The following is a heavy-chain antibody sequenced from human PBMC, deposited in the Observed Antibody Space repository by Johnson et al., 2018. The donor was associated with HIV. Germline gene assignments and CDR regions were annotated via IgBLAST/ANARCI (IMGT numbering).Heavy chain of an antibody. CDR2: ISSNGGST. Sequence: VQLVESGGGLVQPGGSLRLSCAASGFTFSSYAMHWVRQAPGKGLEYVSAISSNGGSTGYADSVKGRFTISRDNAKNSLYLQMNSLRAEDTALYYCARELIVGATNAFDIWGQGTMVTVSS. V-gene: IGHV3-64*04. CDR3: ARELIVGATNAFDI. J-gene: IGHJ3*02. CDR1: GFTFSSYA. D-gene: IGHD1-26*01.